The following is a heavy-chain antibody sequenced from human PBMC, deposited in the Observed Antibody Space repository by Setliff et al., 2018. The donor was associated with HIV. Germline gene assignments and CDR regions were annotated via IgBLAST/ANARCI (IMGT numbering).Heavy chain of an antibody. V-gene: IGHV1-69*13. CDR2: YVPLFGTA. Sequence: ASVKVSCKASGGTFSIYSLNWVRQVPGQGLDWMAAYVPLFGTADYAQKFQGRLTISADESTSTAYMELDSLLSDDTAIYYCTKRANCGGDCFAYDHWGQGTLVTVSS. J-gene: IGHJ4*02. D-gene: IGHD2-21*02. CDR1: GGTFSIYS. CDR3: TKRANCGGDCFAYDH.